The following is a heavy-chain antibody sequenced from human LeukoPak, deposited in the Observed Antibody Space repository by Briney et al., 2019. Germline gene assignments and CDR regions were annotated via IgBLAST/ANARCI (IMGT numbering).Heavy chain of an antibody. CDR3: AGELATGY. D-gene: IGHD1-1*01. CDR1: GFSFSSSW. Sequence: PGGSLRLSCAASGFSFSSSWMHWVRQVPGKGLVWVSGMNSDGRTTSYADSVKGRFTISRDNAKNTLYLQMNSLRDEDSAVYYCAGELATGYWGQGALVTVS. J-gene: IGHJ4*02. CDR2: MNSDGRTT. V-gene: IGHV3-74*01.